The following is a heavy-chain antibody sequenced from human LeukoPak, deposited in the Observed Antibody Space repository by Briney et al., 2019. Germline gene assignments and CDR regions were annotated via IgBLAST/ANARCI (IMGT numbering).Heavy chain of an antibody. D-gene: IGHD1-26*01. V-gene: IGHV3-48*01. J-gene: IGHJ4*02. Sequence: GGAPRPSPAAPGFPFRGYSLKLGRPAPREGAGGVSYITSSSSAIYYADSVKGRFTISRDNAKNSLYLQMNSLRAEDTAVYYCARVRGSYHFDYWGQGTLVTVSS. CDR2: ITSSSSAI. CDR3: ARVRGSYHFDY. CDR1: GFPFRGYS.